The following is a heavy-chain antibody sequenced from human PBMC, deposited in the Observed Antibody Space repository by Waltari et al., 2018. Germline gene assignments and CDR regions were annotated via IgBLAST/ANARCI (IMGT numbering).Heavy chain of an antibody. CDR3: ARAADYYDSSGYSGAFDI. D-gene: IGHD3-22*01. V-gene: IGHV4-39*07. Sequence: QLQLQESGPGLVKPSETLSLTCTVSGGSISSSSYYWGWIRQPPGKGLEWIGSIYHSGGTYYNPSRKSQVTISVDTSKNQFSRKLSSVTAADTAVYYCARAADYYDSSGYSGAFDIWGQGTMVTVSS. CDR1: GGSISSSSYY. CDR2: IYHSGGT. J-gene: IGHJ3*02.